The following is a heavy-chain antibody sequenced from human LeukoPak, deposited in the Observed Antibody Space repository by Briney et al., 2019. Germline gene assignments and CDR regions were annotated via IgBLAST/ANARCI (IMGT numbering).Heavy chain of an antibody. CDR2: IYPGDSDT. Sequence: GESLKISCKGSGYSFSSYWIGWVRQMPGKGLEWMGIIYPGDSDTRFGPSFQGQVTISADKSISTAYLQWSSLKASDTAMYYCARRGYYDSSGHSTAFDIWGQGTMVTVSS. J-gene: IGHJ3*02. CDR1: GYSFSSYW. D-gene: IGHD3-22*01. CDR3: ARRGYYDSSGHSTAFDI. V-gene: IGHV5-51*01.